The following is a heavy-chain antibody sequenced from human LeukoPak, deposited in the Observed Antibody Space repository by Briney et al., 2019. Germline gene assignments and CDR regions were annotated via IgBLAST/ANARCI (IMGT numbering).Heavy chain of an antibody. CDR2: ISRSGST. CDR1: GGSISSGSYN. Sequence: PSQTLSLTCTVSGGSISSGSYNWSWIRQSPGKGLEWIGYISRSGSTNYDPSLKSRVTMSVDTSNNHFSLKLSSVTAADTAIYYCAGSSGDYGSGSYMDFAYWGQGTLVTVSS. CDR3: AGSSGDYGSGSYMDFAY. D-gene: IGHD3-10*01. V-gene: IGHV4-61*03. J-gene: IGHJ4*02.